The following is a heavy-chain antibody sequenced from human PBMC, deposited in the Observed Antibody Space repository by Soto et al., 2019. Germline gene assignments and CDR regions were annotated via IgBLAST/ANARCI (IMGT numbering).Heavy chain of an antibody. CDR2: MIPILGIA. J-gene: IGHJ6*02. D-gene: IGHD2-21*02. CDR1: GGTFSSYT. Sequence: QVQLVQSGAEVKKPGSSVKVSCKASGGTFSSYTISWVRQAPGQGLEWMGRMIPILGIANYAQKFQGRVTITADKSTRTAYMELSSLRSEDTAVYYCASAPGIVVVTDTRYYYYYGMDVWGQGTTVTVSS. CDR3: ASAPGIVVVTDTRYYYYYGMDV. V-gene: IGHV1-69*02.